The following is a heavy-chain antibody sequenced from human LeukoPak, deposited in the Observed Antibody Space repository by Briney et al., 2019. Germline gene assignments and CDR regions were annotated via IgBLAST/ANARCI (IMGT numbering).Heavy chain of an antibody. CDR2: ISGRGGST. CDR1: GFTFSSYA. D-gene: IGHD4-17*01. J-gene: IGHJ6*02. Sequence: PGGSLRLSCAASGFTFSSYAMSWVRQAPGKGLEWVSAISGRGGSTYYADPVKGRFTISRDNSKNTLYLQMNSLRAEDTAVYYCAKNPYGDYPYYYNMDVWGQGTTVTVSS. CDR3: AKNPYGDYPYYYNMDV. V-gene: IGHV3-23*01.